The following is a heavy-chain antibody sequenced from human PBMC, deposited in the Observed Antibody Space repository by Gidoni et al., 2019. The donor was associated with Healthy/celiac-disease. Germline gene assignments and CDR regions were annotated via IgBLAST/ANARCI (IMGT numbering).Heavy chain of an antibody. CDR2: IYYSGST. J-gene: IGHJ6*02. Sequence: QVQLQESGPGLVKPSQTLSLTCTVSGGSISSVDYYWSWIRQPPGKGLEWIGYIYYSGSTYYNPSLKSRVTISVDTSKNQFSLKLSSVTAADTAVYYCARERSFDWFYYYGMDVWGQGTTVTVSS. CDR1: GGSISSVDYY. V-gene: IGHV4-30-4*01. D-gene: IGHD3-9*01. CDR3: ARERSFDWFYYYGMDV.